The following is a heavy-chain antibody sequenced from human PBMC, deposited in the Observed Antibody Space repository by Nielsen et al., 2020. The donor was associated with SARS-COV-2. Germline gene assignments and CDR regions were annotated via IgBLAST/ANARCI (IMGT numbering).Heavy chain of an antibody. V-gene: IGHV3-7*01. CDR1: GFTFSSYW. D-gene: IGHD6-13*01. CDR2: IKQDGSEK. CDR3: ARAERWSSSSFFDY. Sequence: GESLKISCAASGFTFSSYWMSWVRQAPGKGLEWVANIKQDGSEKCYVDSVKGRFTISRDNAKNSLYLQMNSLRAEDTAVYYCARAERWSSSSFFDYWGQGTLVTVSS. J-gene: IGHJ4*02.